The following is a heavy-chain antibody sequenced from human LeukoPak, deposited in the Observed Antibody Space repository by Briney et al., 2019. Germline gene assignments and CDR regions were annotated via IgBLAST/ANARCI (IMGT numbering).Heavy chain of an antibody. CDR2: IYYSGST. Sequence: SETLSLTCTVSGGSISSYYWSWIRQPPGKGLEWIGYIYYSGSTNYNPSLKSRVTISVDTSKNQFSLKLSSATAADTAVYYCARLETSYYFDYWGQGTLVTVSS. J-gene: IGHJ4*02. CDR1: GGSISSYY. V-gene: IGHV4-59*08. CDR3: ARLETSYYFDY. D-gene: IGHD1-7*01.